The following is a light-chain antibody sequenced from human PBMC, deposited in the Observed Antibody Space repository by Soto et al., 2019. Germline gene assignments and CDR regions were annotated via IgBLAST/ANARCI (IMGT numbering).Light chain of an antibody. Sequence: DIQLTQSPSFLSASVGDRVTMTCRASLGISGYLAWYQQKPGRVPRLLIYSASSLQSGVPSRFSGSGSGTKFTLTISSLQPEDFASYYCQQLDRYPFTFGGGTKVEI. CDR3: QQLDRYPFT. J-gene: IGKJ4*01. CDR2: SAS. V-gene: IGKV1-9*01. CDR1: LGISGY.